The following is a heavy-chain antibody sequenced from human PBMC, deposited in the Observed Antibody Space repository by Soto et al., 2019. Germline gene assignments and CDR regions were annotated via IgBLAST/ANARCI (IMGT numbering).Heavy chain of an antibody. CDR2: IYDSESA. V-gene: IGHV4-31*03. CDR1: GESISSGGYY. J-gene: IGHJ5*02. Sequence: QVQLQESGPGLVKPSQTLSLTCTVSGESISSGGYYWSWIRHHPVKGLEWIGYIYDSESAYYNPSLTSRVTISMDTSKNQFAMRLSSVTAADTAVYFCARAFSSSSAVDLWGQGTQVTVSS. D-gene: IGHD6-6*01. CDR3: ARAFSSSSAVDL.